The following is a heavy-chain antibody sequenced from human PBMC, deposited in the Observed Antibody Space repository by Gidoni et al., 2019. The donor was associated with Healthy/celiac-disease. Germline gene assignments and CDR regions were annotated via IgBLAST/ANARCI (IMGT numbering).Heavy chain of an antibody. CDR2: SSSSSSYI. V-gene: IGHV3-21*01. CDR1: GFTFSSYS. D-gene: IGHD6-13*01. CDR3: ARSYGSSWGGDY. Sequence: EVQLVESGGGLVKPGGSLRLSCAASGFTFSSYSMNWVRQAPGKGLEWVSSSSSSSSYIYYADSVKGRFTISRDNAKNSLYLQMNSLRAEDTAVYYCARSYGSSWGGDYWGQGTLVTVSS. J-gene: IGHJ4*02.